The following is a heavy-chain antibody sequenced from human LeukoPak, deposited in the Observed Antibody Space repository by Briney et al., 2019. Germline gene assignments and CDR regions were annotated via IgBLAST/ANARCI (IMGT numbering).Heavy chain of an antibody. Sequence: ASVKVSCKASGYTFIGYYLHWVRQAPGQGLEWKGWINPTSGGTNYAQKFQDRVTMTRDTSINTAYMELSRLTSDDTVVYYCARLVGLSTTASYWGQGTLVIVSS. V-gene: IGHV1-2*02. CDR1: GYTFIGYY. J-gene: IGHJ4*02. CDR3: ARLVGLSTTASY. CDR2: INPTSGGT. D-gene: IGHD5/OR15-5a*01.